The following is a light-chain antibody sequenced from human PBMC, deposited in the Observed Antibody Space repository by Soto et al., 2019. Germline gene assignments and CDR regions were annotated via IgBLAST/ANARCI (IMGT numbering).Light chain of an antibody. CDR2: SDD. V-gene: IGLV1-44*01. Sequence: QPVLNKLPSASATHRQRVSISCKGSNSNIGGKTVTWYQQIPGQAPKVVIHSDDQRPSGVPDRFSGSKSGTSASLAISAVQSEDEADYFCASWYDSLTVVFGGGTKVTVL. CDR3: ASWYDSLTVV. J-gene: IGLJ2*01. CDR1: NSNIGGKT.